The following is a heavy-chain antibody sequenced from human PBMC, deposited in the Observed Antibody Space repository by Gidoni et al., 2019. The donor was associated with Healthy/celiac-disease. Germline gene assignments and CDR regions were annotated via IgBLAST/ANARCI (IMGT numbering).Heavy chain of an antibody. J-gene: IGHJ5*02. CDR3: AKSSAYYDFWFDP. D-gene: IGHD3-3*01. V-gene: IGHV3-9*01. Sequence: EVQLVESGGGLVQPGRSLSLSCAASGFTFDDYAMHWVRQAPGKGLEWVSGISWNSGSIGYADSVKGRFTISRDNAKNSLYLQMNSLRTEDTALYYCAKSSAYYDFWFDPWGQGTLVTVSS. CDR2: ISWNSGSI. CDR1: GFTFDDYA.